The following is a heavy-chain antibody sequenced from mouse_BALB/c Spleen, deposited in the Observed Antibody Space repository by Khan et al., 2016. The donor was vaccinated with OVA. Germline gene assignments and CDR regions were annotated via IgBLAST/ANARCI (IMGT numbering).Heavy chain of an antibody. D-gene: IGHD1-2*01. Sequence: EVELVESGGDLVKPGGSLNLSCEASGFTFSSYGMSWLRQTPDKRLEWVATISNGGNYTYFPDSVKGRLTISRDNAKNTLYLQMSSLKSEDTAMYYCARHRFTTPTAWFAYWGQGTLVTVFA. J-gene: IGHJ3*01. V-gene: IGHV5-6*01. CDR3: ARHRFTTPTAWFAY. CDR1: GFTFSSYG. CDR2: ISNGGNYT.